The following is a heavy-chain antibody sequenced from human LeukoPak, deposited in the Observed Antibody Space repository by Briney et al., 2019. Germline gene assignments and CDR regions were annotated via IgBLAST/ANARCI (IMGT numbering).Heavy chain of an antibody. Sequence: QPGGSLRLSCAASGFTFSRYWISWVRQAPGKGLEWVANIKQDGSEKSYVDSVKGRFTISRDNAKNSLYLQMDSLRAEDTAVYYCAREMEGFDYWGQGTLVTVSS. CDR3: AREMEGFDY. CDR1: GFTFSRYW. CDR2: IKQDGSEK. J-gene: IGHJ4*02. D-gene: IGHD2-8*01. V-gene: IGHV3-7*01.